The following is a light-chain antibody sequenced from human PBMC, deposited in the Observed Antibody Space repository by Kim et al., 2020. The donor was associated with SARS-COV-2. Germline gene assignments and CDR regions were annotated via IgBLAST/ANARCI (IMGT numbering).Light chain of an antibody. J-gene: IGKJ4*01. CDR3: LQRSDWPLT. CDR2: DAS. CDR1: LSISSS. V-gene: IGKV3-11*01. Sequence: WSPGESATLSCRASLSISSSLAWYQQKPGQAPRLLICDASDRATGIPARFSGSGSGTDFTLTISSLEPEDFAVYYCLQRSDWPLTFGGGTKVDIK.